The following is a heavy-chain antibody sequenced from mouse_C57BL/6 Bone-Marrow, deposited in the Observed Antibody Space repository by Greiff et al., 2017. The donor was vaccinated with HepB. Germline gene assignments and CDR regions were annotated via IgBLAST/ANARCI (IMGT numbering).Heavy chain of an antibody. CDR1: GYAFTNYL. D-gene: IGHD1-1*01. J-gene: IGHJ4*01. CDR2: INPGSGGT. V-gene: IGHV1-54*01. CDR3: ARGGNYYGSSYGRYAMDY. Sequence: QVQLQQSGAELVRPGTSVKVSCKASGYAFTNYLIEWVKQRPGQGLEWIGVINPGSGGTNYNEKFKGKATLTADKSSSTAYMQLSSLTSEDSAVYFCARGGNYYGSSYGRYAMDYWGQGTSVTVSS.